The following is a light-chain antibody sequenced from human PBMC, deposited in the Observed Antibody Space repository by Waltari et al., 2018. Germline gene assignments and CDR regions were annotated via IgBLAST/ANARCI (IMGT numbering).Light chain of an antibody. Sequence: QSALTQPPSASWSPGQSITISSTAIRTDVAGYYPVFWYQQHPGKAPKLLIYEVTKRPSGVPDRFSGSKSDNTASLAVSGLQAEDEADYYCSSYAGGSSLMFGGGTKLTVL. CDR1: RTDVAGYYP. V-gene: IGLV2-8*01. J-gene: IGLJ3*02. CDR3: SSYAGGSSLM. CDR2: EVT.